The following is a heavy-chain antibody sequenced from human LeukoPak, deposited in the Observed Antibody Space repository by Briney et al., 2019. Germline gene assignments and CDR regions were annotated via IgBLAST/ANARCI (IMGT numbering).Heavy chain of an antibody. Sequence: PSETLSLTCTVSGGSISSYYWSWMRQPPGKGLEWIGFIYYSGSTNYNPSLNSRVTISVDTSKNQFSLKLFSVTAADTAVYYCSRVNRKNDFWSGYQPFDAFDIWGQGTMVTVSS. CDR3: SRVNRKNDFWSGYQPFDAFDI. CDR1: GGSISSYY. CDR2: IYYSGST. D-gene: IGHD3-3*01. V-gene: IGHV4-59*01. J-gene: IGHJ3*02.